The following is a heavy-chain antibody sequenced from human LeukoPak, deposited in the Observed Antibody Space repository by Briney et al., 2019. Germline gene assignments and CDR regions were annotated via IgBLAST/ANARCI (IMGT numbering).Heavy chain of an antibody. CDR2: ISGSGGST. V-gene: IGHV3-23*01. CDR1: GFTFSSYA. Sequence: GGSLRLSCAASGFTFSSYAMSWVRQAPGKGLEWVSAISGSGGSTYYADSVKGRFTISRDTSKNTLYLQVNSLRAEDTAVYYCARGGGYYPIDYWGQGTLVTVSS. CDR3: ARGGGYYPIDY. J-gene: IGHJ4*02. D-gene: IGHD2-15*01.